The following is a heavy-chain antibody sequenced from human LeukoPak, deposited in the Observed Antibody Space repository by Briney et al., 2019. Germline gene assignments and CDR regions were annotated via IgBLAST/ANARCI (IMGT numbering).Heavy chain of an antibody. CDR1: GFTFDDYA. V-gene: IGHV3-9*01. CDR2: ISWNSGSI. J-gene: IGHJ4*02. Sequence: GGSLRLSCAASGFTFDDYAMHWVRQAPGKGLEWVSGISWNSGSIGYADSVKGRFTISRDNAKNSLYLQMNSLRAEDTALYYCAKVNDDFWSGNYYFDYWGQGTLVTVSS. CDR3: AKVNDDFWSGNYYFDY. D-gene: IGHD3-3*01.